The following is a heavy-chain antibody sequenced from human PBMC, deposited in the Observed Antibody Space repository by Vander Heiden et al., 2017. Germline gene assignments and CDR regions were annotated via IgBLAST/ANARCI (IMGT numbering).Heavy chain of an antibody. CDR2: IHFGGST. Sequence: QVQLQASGPGLVKPSETLSLTCTVSGGSISGYYWNWIRTPPGKGLEWIGFIHFGGSTNYNPSLKRRVIISVDRPKNQLSLNLTSVTAADTALYFCARGGAVVGSTAAFDVWGQGTMVAVSS. CDR1: GGSISGYY. J-gene: IGHJ3*01. CDR3: ARGGAVVGSTAAFDV. V-gene: IGHV4-59*01. D-gene: IGHD1-26*01.